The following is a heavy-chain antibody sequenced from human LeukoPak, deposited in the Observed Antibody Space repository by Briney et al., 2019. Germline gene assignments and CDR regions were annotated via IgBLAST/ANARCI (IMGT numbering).Heavy chain of an antibody. CDR2: IYYNGNT. CDR1: GCSISSSDYY. Sequence: PSETLSLTCTVSGCSISSSDYYWGWLRQPPGERLEWIGTIYYNGNTYYNPSLQSRVIISVDTSKNQFFLKLTSVTAPDTAVYYCARTVGTHRFDYWGQGILVTVSS. D-gene: IGHD4-23*01. V-gene: IGHV4-39*01. J-gene: IGHJ4*02. CDR3: ARTVGTHRFDY.